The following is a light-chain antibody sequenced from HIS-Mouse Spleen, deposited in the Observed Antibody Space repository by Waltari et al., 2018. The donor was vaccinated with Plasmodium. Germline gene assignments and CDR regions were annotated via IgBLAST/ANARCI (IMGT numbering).Light chain of an antibody. Sequence: SYELTQPPSVSVSPGQTARITCSGDALPKKYAYWYQQKSGQAPVLVIYGDSKRPSGIPDRVSGSSSGTMATLTISGAQVEDEADYYCYSTDSSGNHRVFGGGTKLTVL. CDR2: GDS. J-gene: IGLJ3*02. CDR3: YSTDSSGNHRV. CDR1: ALPKKY. V-gene: IGLV3-10*01.